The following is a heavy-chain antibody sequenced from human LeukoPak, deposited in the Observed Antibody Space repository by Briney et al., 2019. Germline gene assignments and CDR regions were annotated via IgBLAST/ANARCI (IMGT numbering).Heavy chain of an antibody. V-gene: IGHV4-34*01. D-gene: IGHD1-26*01. J-gene: IGHJ6*03. CDR3: ARSGAGNYYYYMDV. Sequence: SETLSLTCAVYGGSFSGYYWSWISQPPGKGLEWIGEINHSGSTNYNPSLKSRVTISVDTSKNQFSLKLSSVTAADTAVYYCARSGAGNYYYYMDVWGKGTTVTVSS. CDR1: GGSFSGYY. CDR2: INHSGST.